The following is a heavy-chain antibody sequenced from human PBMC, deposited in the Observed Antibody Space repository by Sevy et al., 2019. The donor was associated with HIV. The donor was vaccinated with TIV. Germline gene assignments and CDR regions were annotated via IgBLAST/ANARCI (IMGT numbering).Heavy chain of an antibody. V-gene: IGHV3-66*01. CDR3: ARGKSGYGYALNY. CDR1: GFTVNSNY. D-gene: IGHD5-18*01. J-gene: IGHJ4*02. CDR2: IHSDDTT. Sequence: GGSLRLSCAASGFTVNSNYMTWVRQAPGKGLEGVSVIHSDDTTYHADSVKDRFTISGDNFKNTLYLHMRSLGAEATAVYYCARGKSGYGYALNYWGQGTLVTVSS.